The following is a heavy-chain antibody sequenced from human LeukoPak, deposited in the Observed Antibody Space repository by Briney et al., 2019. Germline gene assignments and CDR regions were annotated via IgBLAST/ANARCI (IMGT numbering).Heavy chain of an antibody. V-gene: IGHV4-34*01. CDR1: GGSFSGYY. D-gene: IGHD3-10*01. J-gene: IGHJ6*03. CDR2: INYSGST. CDR3: ARVANTYYYGSGSPYYYYYMDV. Sequence: SETLSLTCAVYGGSFSGYYWSWIRQPPGKGLEWIGEINYSGSTNYNPSLKSRVTISVDTSKNQFSLKLSSVTAADTAVYYCARVANTYYYGSGSPYYYYYMDVWGKGTTVTVSS.